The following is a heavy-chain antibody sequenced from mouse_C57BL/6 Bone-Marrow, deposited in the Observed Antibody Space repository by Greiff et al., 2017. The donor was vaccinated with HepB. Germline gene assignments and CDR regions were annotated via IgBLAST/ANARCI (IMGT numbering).Heavy chain of an antibody. J-gene: IGHJ2*01. CDR1: GYTFTSYW. V-gene: IGHV1-64*01. CDR2: IHPNSGST. Sequence: QVQLKQPGAELVKPGASVKLSCKASGYTFTSYWMHWVKQRPGQGLEWIGMIHPNSGSTNYNEKFKSKATLTVDKSSSTAYMQLSSLTSEDSAVYYCARMVTTVVAGHYFDYWGQGTTLTVSS. CDR3: ARMVTTVVAGHYFDY. D-gene: IGHD1-1*01.